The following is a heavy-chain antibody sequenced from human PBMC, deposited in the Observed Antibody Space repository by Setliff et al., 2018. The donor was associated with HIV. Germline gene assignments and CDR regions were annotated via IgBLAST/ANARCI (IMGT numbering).Heavy chain of an antibody. CDR1: GFTFNNYA. J-gene: IGHJ6*02. Sequence: GGSLRLSCAASGFTFNNYAMTWVRQAPGKGLEWVSAIVPSSGSTYYADSVKGRFTISRDNSKNTLFLQMNSLRPEDTAVYYCARDCRVGWVFTYGTDVWGQGTLVTVSS. CDR3: ARDCRVGWVFTYGTDV. D-gene: IGHD6-13*01. V-gene: IGHV3-23*01. CDR2: IVPSSGST.